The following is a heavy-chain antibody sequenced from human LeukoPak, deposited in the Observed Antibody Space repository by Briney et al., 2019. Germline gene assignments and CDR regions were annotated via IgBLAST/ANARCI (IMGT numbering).Heavy chain of an antibody. CDR2: IYYSGST. D-gene: IGHD3-22*01. V-gene: IGHV4-39*01. J-gene: IGHJ4*02. Sequence: SETLSLTCTVSGGSISSSSYYWGWIRQPPGKGLEWIGSIYYSGSTYYNPSLKSRVTISVDTSKNQFSLKLSSVTAADTAVYYCARRNYYYDSSGYYKIGSYFDYWGQGTLVTVSS. CDR1: GGSISSSSYY. CDR3: ARRNYYYDSSGYYKIGSYFDY.